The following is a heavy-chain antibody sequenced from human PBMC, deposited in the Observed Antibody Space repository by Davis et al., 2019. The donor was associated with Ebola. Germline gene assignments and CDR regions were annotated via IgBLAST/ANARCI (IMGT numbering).Heavy chain of an antibody. D-gene: IGHD1-26*01. Sequence: PSETLSLTCTVSGGSISSSSYYWGWIRQPPGKGLEWIGSIYYSGSTYYNPSLKSRVTISVDTSKNQFSLKLSSVTAVDTAVYYCARMGSGSYFDYYYGMDVWGQGTTVTVSS. V-gene: IGHV4-39*07. J-gene: IGHJ6*02. CDR2: IYYSGST. CDR1: GGSISSSSYY. CDR3: ARMGSGSYFDYYYGMDV.